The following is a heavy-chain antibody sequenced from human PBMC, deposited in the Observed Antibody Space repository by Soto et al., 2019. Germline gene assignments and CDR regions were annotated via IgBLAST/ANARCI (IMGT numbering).Heavy chain of an antibody. CDR2: ISYDGSNK. D-gene: IGHD3-9*01. Sequence: GGSLRLSCAASGFTFSSYGMHWVRQAPGKGLEWVAVISYDGSNKYYADSVKGRFTISRDNSKNTLYLQMNSLRAEDTAVYYCAKDMRYFDWLPYYGMDVWGQGTTVTVSS. V-gene: IGHV3-30*18. CDR3: AKDMRYFDWLPYYGMDV. J-gene: IGHJ6*02. CDR1: GFTFSSYG.